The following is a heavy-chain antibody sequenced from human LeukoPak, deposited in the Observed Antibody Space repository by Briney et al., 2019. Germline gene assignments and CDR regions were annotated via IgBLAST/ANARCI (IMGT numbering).Heavy chain of an antibody. V-gene: IGHV3-23*01. D-gene: IGHD2-15*01. J-gene: IGHJ4*02. CDR3: TTDAVVVVFYYFDY. CDR1: GFTFSSYA. CDR2: ISGSGGST. Sequence: GGSLRLSCAASGFTFSSYAMSWVRQAPGKGLEWVSAISGSGGSTYYADSVKGRFTISRDNSKNTLYLQMNSLKTEDTAVYYCTTDAVVVVFYYFDYWGQGTLVTVSS.